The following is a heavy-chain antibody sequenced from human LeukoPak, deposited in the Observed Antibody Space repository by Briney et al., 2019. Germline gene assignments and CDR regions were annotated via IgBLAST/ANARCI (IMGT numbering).Heavy chain of an antibody. CDR2: MNPNSGNT. Sequence: ASVKVSCKASGYTFTSYDINWVRQATGQGLEWMGWMNPNSGNTGYAQKFQGRVTMTRNTSISTAYMELSSLRSEDTAVYYCARVREDCSSTSCYPQFDPWGQGTLVTVSS. CDR3: ARVREDCSSTSCYPQFDP. J-gene: IGHJ5*02. V-gene: IGHV1-8*01. D-gene: IGHD2-2*01. CDR1: GYTFTSYD.